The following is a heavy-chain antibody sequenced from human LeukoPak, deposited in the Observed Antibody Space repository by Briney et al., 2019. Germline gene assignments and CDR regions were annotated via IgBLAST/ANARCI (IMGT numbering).Heavy chain of an antibody. CDR2: IIPILGIA. CDR3: AREYYYYGMDV. Sequence: TSVKVSCKASGGTFSSYAISWVRQAPGQGLEWMGRIIPILGIANYAQKFQSRVTITADKSTSTAYMELSSLRSEDTAVYYCAREYYYYGMDVWGQGTTVTVSS. J-gene: IGHJ6*02. CDR1: GGTFSSYA. V-gene: IGHV1-69*04.